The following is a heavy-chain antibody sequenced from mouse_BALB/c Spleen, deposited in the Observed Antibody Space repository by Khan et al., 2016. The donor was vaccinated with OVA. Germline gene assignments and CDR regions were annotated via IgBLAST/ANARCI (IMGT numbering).Heavy chain of an antibody. CDR1: GFTFSTFV. CDR2: ISSAGTYT. V-gene: IGHV5-9-1*01. D-gene: IGHD2-1*01. CDR3: TNGNYGWFAY. J-gene: IGHJ3*01. Sequence: EAVLVESGGGLVKPGGSLKLSCSASGFTFSTFVMSWVRQTPEKRLEWVATISSAGTYTYYSDSVKGRFTISRANDKNTLYLQMNSLRSEDTAMDYCTNGNYGWFAYWVQGTLVTGSA.